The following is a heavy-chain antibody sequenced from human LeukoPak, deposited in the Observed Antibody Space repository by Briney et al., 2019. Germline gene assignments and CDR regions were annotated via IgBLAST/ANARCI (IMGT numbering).Heavy chain of an antibody. J-gene: IGHJ4*02. Sequence: ASVKVSCKASGYTFTSYGISWVRQAPGQGLEWMGWISAYNGNTNYAQKLQGRVTMTTDTSTSTAYMELRSLRSDDTAVYYCARDQLGYCSSTSCYGTRLPDYWGQGTLVTVSS. CDR3: ARDQLGYCSSTSCYGTRLPDY. D-gene: IGHD2-2*01. CDR1: GYTFTSYG. V-gene: IGHV1-18*01. CDR2: ISAYNGNT.